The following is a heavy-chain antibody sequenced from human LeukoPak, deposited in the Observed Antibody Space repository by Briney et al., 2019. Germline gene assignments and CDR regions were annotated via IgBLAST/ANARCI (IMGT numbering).Heavy chain of an antibody. V-gene: IGHV4-31*03. J-gene: IGHJ6*03. D-gene: IGHD1-14*01. CDR1: GGSISSGGYY. Sequence: SETLSLTCTVSGGSISSGGYYWSWIRQHPGKGLEWIRYIYYSGSTYYNPSLKSRVTISVDTSKNQFSLKLSSVTAADTAVYYCARARPDGYYYYYMDVWGKGTTVTVSS. CDR3: ARARPDGYYYYYMDV. CDR2: IYYSGST.